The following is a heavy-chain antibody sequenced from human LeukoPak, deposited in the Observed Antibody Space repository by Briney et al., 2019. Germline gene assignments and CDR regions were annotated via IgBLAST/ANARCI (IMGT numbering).Heavy chain of an antibody. J-gene: IGHJ4*02. CDR2: IRYDGSNK. D-gene: IGHD4-23*01. CDR1: GFTFSSYG. V-gene: IGHV3-30*02. Sequence: GGSLRLSCAASGFTFSSYGMHWVRQAPGKGLEWVAFIRYDGSNKYYADSVKGRFTISRDNSKNTLYLQMNSLRAEDTAVYYCAKVMTTVVTPSRAFDYWGQGTLVTVSS. CDR3: AKVMTTVVTPSRAFDY.